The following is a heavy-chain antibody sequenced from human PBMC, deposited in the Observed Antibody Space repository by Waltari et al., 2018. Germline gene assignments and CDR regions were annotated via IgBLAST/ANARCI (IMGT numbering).Heavy chain of an antibody. CDR3: ARDYCDRSNCHGMDV. V-gene: IGHV3-30*04. CDR1: QVTCRTSA. Sequence: APVVASGGGVVRPVVSVRRASTSYQVTCRTSATHWVHQAPGKGLEWVAVITNNARNIYYVNSVKGRFTISRDNSKRMLYLQMNSLRAEDTAVYYCARDYCDRSNCHGMDVWGQGTTVTVSS. CDR2: ITNNARNI. J-gene: IGHJ6*02. D-gene: IGHD3-22*01.